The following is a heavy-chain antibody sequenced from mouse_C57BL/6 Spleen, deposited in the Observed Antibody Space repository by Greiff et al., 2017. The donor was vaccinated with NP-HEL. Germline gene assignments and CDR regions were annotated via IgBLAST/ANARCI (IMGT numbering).Heavy chain of an antibody. J-gene: IGHJ1*03. CDR1: GFTFSSYA. D-gene: IGHD1-1*01. V-gene: IGHV5S21*01. Sequence: EVKLEESGEGLVKPGGSLKLSCAASGFTFSSYAMSWIRQTPEKRLEWVAYISRGGDYVYYTDTVKGRFTISRDNARNTLYLQMSSLKSEDTALYYCSRDNYGSLYDWWYFDVWGTGTTVTVSS. CDR2: ISRGGDYV. CDR3: SRDNYGSLYDWWYFDV.